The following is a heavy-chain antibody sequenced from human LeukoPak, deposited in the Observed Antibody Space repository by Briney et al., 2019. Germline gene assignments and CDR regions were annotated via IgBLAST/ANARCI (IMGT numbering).Heavy chain of an antibody. J-gene: IGHJ4*02. CDR3: ARVGNYDYVWGSYCFDY. Sequence: LRLSCAASGFTFSSYSMNWVRQPPGKGLEWIGYIYYSGSTYYNPSLKSRVTISVDTSKNQFSLKLSSVTAADTAVYYCARVGNYDYVWGSYCFDYWGQGTLVTVSS. CDR2: IYYSGST. CDR1: GFTFSSYS. D-gene: IGHD3-16*02. V-gene: IGHV4-30-4*08.